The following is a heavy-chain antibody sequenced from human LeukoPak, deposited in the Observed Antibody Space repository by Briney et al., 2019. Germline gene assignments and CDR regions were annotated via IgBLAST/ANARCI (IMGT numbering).Heavy chain of an antibody. CDR1: GYTFTYRY. CDR2: ITPFNGNT. J-gene: IGHJ4*02. Sequence: ASVKVSCKASGYTFTYRYLHWVRQAPGQALEWMGWITPFNGNTNYAQKFQGRVTMTRNTSISTAYMELSSLRSEDTAVYYCARASPGVNDYWGQGTLVTVSS. V-gene: IGHV1-45*02. D-gene: IGHD1-14*01. CDR3: ARASPGVNDY.